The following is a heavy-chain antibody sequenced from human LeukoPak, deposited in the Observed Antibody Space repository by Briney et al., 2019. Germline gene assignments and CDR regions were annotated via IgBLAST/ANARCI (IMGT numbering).Heavy chain of an antibody. V-gene: IGHV3-23*01. D-gene: IGHD3-16*01. CDR3: VLRGGATDY. J-gene: IGHJ4*02. Sequence: GGSLTLSCAASGFTFRRFVLNWVRQAPGKGLEWVSTISGSGGTTYYADSVRGRFTISRDNSKNTLYLQMNSLRAEDTAVYYCVLRGGATDYWGQGTLVTVSS. CDR1: GFTFRRFV. CDR2: ISGSGGTT.